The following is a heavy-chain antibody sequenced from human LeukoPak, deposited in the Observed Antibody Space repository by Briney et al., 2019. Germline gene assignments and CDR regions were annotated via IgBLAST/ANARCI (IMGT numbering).Heavy chain of an antibody. V-gene: IGHV4-39*07. Sequence: PSETLSLTCTVSVGSISTSNYYWGWIRQPPGKGLEWIGNIFYSGSTYYSPSLRSRVTISLDTSRNQFSLKLNSVTAADTAVYYCARLIVGCTDGVCYKGHLHWGRGTLVTVSS. CDR3: ARLIVGCTDGVCYKGHLH. CDR1: VGSISTSNYY. CDR2: IFYSGST. D-gene: IGHD2-21*01. J-gene: IGHJ4*02.